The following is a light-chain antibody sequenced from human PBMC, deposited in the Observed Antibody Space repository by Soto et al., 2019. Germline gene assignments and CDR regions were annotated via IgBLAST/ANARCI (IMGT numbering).Light chain of an antibody. CDR1: QSVSSN. CDR2: DAS. Sequence: EIVMTQSPATLSLSPGERATLSCRASQSVSSNLAWYQQKPGQAPRLLIYDASNRATDIPARFSGSGSGTDFTLTISSLEHEDFAVYYCQQNRNWPLTFGGGTKVEIK. CDR3: QQNRNWPLT. V-gene: IGKV3-11*01. J-gene: IGKJ4*01.